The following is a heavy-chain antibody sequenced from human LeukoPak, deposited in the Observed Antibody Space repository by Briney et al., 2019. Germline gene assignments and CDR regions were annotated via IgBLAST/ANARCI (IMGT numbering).Heavy chain of an antibody. CDR2: IYYSGST. CDR1: GGSISSGGYY. V-gene: IGHV4-31*03. Sequence: SQTLSPTCTVSGGSISSGGYYWSWIRQHPGKGLEWIGYIYYSGSTYYNPSLKSRVTISVDTSKNQFSLKLSSVTAADTAVYYCARGLDCGGDCYAYFDYWGQGTLVTVSS. CDR3: ARGLDCGGDCYAYFDY. J-gene: IGHJ4*02. D-gene: IGHD2-21*02.